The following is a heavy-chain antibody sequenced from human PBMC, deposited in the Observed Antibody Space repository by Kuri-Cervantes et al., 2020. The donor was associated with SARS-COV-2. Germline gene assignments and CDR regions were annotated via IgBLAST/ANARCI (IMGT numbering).Heavy chain of an antibody. Sequence: ASVKVSCKASGYTFTSYDINWVRQATGQGLEWMGWMNPNSGNTGYAQKFQGRVTITRNTSISTAYMELSRLRSDDTAVYYCARVPKIGHCSSTSCSGHAFDIWGQGTMVTVSS. J-gene: IGHJ3*02. CDR3: ARVPKIGHCSSTSCSGHAFDI. D-gene: IGHD2-2*01. V-gene: IGHV1-8*03. CDR2: MNPNSGNT. CDR1: GYTFTSYD.